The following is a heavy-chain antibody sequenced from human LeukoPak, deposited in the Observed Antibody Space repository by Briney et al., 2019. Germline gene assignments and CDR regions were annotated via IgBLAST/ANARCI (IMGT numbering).Heavy chain of an antibody. D-gene: IGHD3-3*01. Sequence: PGGSLRLSCAASGFTFSSYWMSWVRQAPGKGLEWVANIKQDGSEKYYVDSVKGRFTISRDNAKNSLYLQMNSLRAEDTAVYYCAKGTGMIFGVVITPMDVWGKGTTVTVSS. CDR1: GFTFSSYW. CDR3: AKGTGMIFGVVITPMDV. CDR2: IKQDGSEK. V-gene: IGHV3-7*01. J-gene: IGHJ6*03.